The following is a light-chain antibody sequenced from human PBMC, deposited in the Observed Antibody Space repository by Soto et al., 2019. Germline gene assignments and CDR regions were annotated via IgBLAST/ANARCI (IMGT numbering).Light chain of an antibody. Sequence: VSQCPAALPVSPGERARLSPRASQSVSSYLAWYQQKPGQAPSLLIYGAFTRATGIPARFSGTRSGTEFTLTITSLQSEDFALYYCQQYNDSPPPVGQGNNVD. CDR3: QQYNDSPPP. J-gene: IGKJ3*01. V-gene: IGKV3-15*01. CDR1: QSVSSY. CDR2: GAF.